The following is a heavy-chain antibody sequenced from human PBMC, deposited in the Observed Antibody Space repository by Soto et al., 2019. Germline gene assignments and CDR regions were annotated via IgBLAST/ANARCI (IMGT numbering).Heavy chain of an antibody. CDR2: ISAYNGNT. CDR1: GYTFTSYG. J-gene: IGHJ6*02. CDR3: ARLYCISTSCYLAMDV. V-gene: IGHV1-18*01. Sequence: QVQLEQSAAEVKKPGASVKVSCKASGYTFTSYGISWVRQAPGQGLEWMGWISAYNGNTNYAQKLQGRVTMTTDTSTSTAYMELRSLRSVDTAVYYCARLYCISTSCYLAMDVWGQGTTVTVSS. D-gene: IGHD2-2*01.